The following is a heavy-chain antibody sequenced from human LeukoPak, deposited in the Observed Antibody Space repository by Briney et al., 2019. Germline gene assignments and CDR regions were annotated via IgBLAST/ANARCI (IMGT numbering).Heavy chain of an antibody. CDR1: GFNFGIYS. D-gene: IGHD3-16*01. CDR2: VSAGSTGI. Sequence: GGSLRLSCAGSGFNFGIYSMDWIRQAPGKGLEWVAYVSAGSTGIFYAASVKGRFSISRDNAQKSLYLQMNSLRAEDTAIYYCVREKGGFGFVLWGRGTLVTVSS. CDR3: VREKGGFGFVL. J-gene: IGHJ4*02. V-gene: IGHV3-48*04.